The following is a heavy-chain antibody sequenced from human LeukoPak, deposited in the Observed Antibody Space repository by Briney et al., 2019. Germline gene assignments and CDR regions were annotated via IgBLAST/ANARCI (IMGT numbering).Heavy chain of an antibody. Sequence: GGSLRLSCAASGFTFSSYWMHWVRQAPGKGLVWVSRINSDGSSTSYADSVKGRFTISRDNAKNTLYLQMNSLGAEDTAVYYCERDPAPYYYDSSVYHFDHGGQEPLVTVPS. D-gene: IGHD3-22*01. J-gene: IGHJ4*02. CDR2: INSDGSST. CDR3: ERDPAPYYYDSSVYHFDH. CDR1: GFTFSSYW. V-gene: IGHV3-74*01.